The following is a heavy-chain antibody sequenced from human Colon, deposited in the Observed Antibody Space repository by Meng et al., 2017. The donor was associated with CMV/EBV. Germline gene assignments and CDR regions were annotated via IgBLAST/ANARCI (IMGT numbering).Heavy chain of an antibody. J-gene: IGHJ2*01. CDR3: AKDMMGNRPYWYFDV. V-gene: IGHV3-23*01. CDR1: GFTFSRYA. D-gene: IGHD3-16*01. CDR2: TSHIGATT. Sequence: FGFTFSRYAMAWGRQAPGRGLEWVSSTSHIGATTYYADSVKGRFTISRDNSKNTLYLEMNSLRVEDTAVYYCAKDMMGNRPYWYFDVWGRGTLVTVSS.